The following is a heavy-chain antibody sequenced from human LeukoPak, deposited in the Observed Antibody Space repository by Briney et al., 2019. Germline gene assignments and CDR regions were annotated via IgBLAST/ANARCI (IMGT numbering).Heavy chain of an antibody. CDR2: ISAYNGNT. V-gene: IGHV1-18*01. CDR3: ARVVGGGDEYFQH. CDR1: GYTFRYYG. D-gene: IGHD2-21*01. Sequence: ASVKVSCKASGYTFRYYGISWVRQAPGQGHEWMGWISAYNGNTNYAQKLQGRVTMTTDTSTSTAYMELRSLRSDDTAVYYCARVVGGGDEYFQHWGQGTLVTVSS. J-gene: IGHJ1*01.